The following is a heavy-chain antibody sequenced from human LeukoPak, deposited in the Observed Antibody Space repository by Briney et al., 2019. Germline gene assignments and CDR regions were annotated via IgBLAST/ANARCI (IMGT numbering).Heavy chain of an antibody. V-gene: IGHV1-69*04. CDR3: ARDQDDYYDSSAATGAFDY. CDR1: GGTFSSYA. J-gene: IGHJ4*02. D-gene: IGHD3-22*01. CDR2: IIPILGIA. Sequence: SVTVSCKASGGTFSSYAISWVRQAPGQGLEWMGRIIPILGIANYAQKFQGRVTITADKSTSTAYMELSSLRSEDTAVYYCARDQDDYYDSSAATGAFDYWGQGTLVTVSS.